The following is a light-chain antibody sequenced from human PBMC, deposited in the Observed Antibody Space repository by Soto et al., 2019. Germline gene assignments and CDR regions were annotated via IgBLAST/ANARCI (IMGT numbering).Light chain of an antibody. J-gene: IGKJ5*01. CDR3: QQRSNWPPIT. CDR1: QSVSSY. CDR2: DAS. V-gene: IGKV3-11*01. Sequence: EIVLTQSPATLSLSPGERATLSCRASQSVSSYLAWYQQKPGQAPRLLIYDASNRATGIPARFSGSGSGTVFTLTIISLEPEDFAVYYCQQRSNWPPITFGQGTRLEIK.